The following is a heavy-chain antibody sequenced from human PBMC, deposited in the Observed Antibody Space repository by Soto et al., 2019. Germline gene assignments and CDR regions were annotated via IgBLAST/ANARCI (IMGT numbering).Heavy chain of an antibody. CDR1: GGSISSYY. CDR3: AGEVYVSVATTHRAFNY. J-gene: IGHJ4*02. CDR2: IYYSGST. V-gene: IGHV4-59*01. Sequence: SETLSLTCTVSGGSISSYYWSWIRQPPGKGLEWIGYIYYSGSTNYNPSLKSRVTISVDTSKNQFSLKLSSVTAADTAVSYCAGEVYVSVATTHRAFNYGAQGTLVTVSS. D-gene: IGHD5-12*01.